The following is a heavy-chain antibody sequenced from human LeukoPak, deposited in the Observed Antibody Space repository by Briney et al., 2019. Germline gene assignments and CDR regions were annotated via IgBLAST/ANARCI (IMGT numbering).Heavy chain of an antibody. CDR1: GITLGNYG. J-gene: IGHJ4*02. V-gene: IGHV3-23*01. CDR2: ISDSGGST. D-gene: IGHD3-10*01. CDR3: AKRGVVIRVFLVGFHKEAYYFDS. Sequence: PGGSLRLSCAVSGITLGNYGMSWVRQPPGKGLEWVAGISDSGGSTNYADSVKGRFTISRDTPRNTLYLQMNSLRAEGTAVYFCAKRGVVIRVFLVGFHKEAYYFDSWGQGALVTVSS.